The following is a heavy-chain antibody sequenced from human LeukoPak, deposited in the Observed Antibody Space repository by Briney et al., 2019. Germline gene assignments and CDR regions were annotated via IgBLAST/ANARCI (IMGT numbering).Heavy chain of an antibody. Sequence: GGSLRLSCVASGFTVSSNYMSWVRQAPGKGLEWVSVIYSAGNTYYADSVKGRFTISRHNSENTLYLHMNSLRVEDTAVYFCARGGTPGYSSGRIDYWGQGTLVTISS. CDR1: GFTVSSNY. V-gene: IGHV3-53*04. CDR2: IYSAGNT. J-gene: IGHJ4*02. CDR3: ARGGTPGYSSGRIDY. D-gene: IGHD6-19*01.